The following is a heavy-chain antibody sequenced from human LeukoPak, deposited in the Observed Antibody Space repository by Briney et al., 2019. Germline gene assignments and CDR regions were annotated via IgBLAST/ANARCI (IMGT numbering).Heavy chain of an antibody. CDR3: ARDTDCDGDCYWSAFDI. J-gene: IGHJ3*02. V-gene: IGHV3-7*01. CDR2: IKQDGSGE. Sequence: PGGSLRLSCVASGFTLSRYYMSWVRQAPGKGLEWVASIKQDGSGEYVDSVRGRFTISRDNAQNSMYLQVNSLRAEDTAAYYCARDTDCDGDCYWSAFDIWGQGTVVAVSS. D-gene: IGHD2-21*01. CDR1: GFTLSRYY.